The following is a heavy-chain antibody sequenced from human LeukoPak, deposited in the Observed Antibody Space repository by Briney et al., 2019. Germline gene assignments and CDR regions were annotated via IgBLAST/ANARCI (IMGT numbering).Heavy chain of an antibody. D-gene: IGHD3-10*01. CDR3: ARSPMVRGGMDV. J-gene: IGHJ6*02. CDR1: GGTFSSHA. CDR2: IIPIFGTA. Sequence: ASVKVSCKASGGTFSSHAISWVRQAPGQGLEWMGGIIPIFGTANYAQKFQGRVTITADESTSTAYMELSSLRSEDTAVYYCARSPMVRGGMDVWGQGTTVTVSS. V-gene: IGHV1-69*13.